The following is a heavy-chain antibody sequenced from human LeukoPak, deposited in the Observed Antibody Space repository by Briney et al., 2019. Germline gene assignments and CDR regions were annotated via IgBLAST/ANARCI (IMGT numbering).Heavy chain of an antibody. Sequence: SETLSLTCTVSGFSIISSYWSWIRQPPEKGLEWIGYISHTGDINYNPSLKGRVTMSLDTSKSQFSLNLNSVTAADTAVYYCARTARLPGYWGQGVLVTVSS. CDR1: GFSIISSY. J-gene: IGHJ4*02. CDR3: ARTARLPGY. V-gene: IGHV4-4*08. CDR2: ISHTGDI. D-gene: IGHD2-8*02.